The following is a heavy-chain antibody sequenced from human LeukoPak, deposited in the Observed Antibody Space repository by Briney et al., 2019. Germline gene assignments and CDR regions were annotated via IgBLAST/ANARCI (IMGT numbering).Heavy chain of an antibody. CDR3: AREVTGSSYGYDY. CDR2: ISSSGSYI. J-gene: IGHJ4*02. Sequence: GGSLRLSCAASGFTFSSYSMNWVRQAPGKGLEWVSSISSSGSYIYYADSVKGRFTISRDNAKNSLYLQMNSLRAEDTAVYYCAREVTGSSYGYDYWGQGTLVTVSS. V-gene: IGHV3-21*01. CDR1: GFTFSSYS. D-gene: IGHD5-18*01.